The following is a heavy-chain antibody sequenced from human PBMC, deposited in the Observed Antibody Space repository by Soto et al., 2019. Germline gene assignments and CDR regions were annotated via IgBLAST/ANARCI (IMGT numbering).Heavy chain of an antibody. D-gene: IGHD2-15*01. CDR2: ISSSSNYI. V-gene: IGHV3-21*01. CDR3: ARDTLNDY. J-gene: IGHJ4*02. Sequence: VPLVESGGGLVKPGGSLRLSCAASGFTFSSYSMNWVRQAPGKGLEWVSSISSSSNYIYYADSVKGRFTISRDNAKNSLYLQMNSLRAEDTAVYYCARDTLNDYWGQGTLVTVSS. CDR1: GFTFSSYS.